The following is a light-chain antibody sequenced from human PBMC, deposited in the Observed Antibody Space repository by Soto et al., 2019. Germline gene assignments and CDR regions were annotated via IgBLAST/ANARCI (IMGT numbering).Light chain of an antibody. CDR2: DAS. J-gene: IGKJ4*01. CDR3: QQRTTWPLT. Sequence: EIVLAQSPATLSLSPGERATLTCRAGHSVRNYLAWYQQKPGQAPRLLIYDASNRATGIPARFSGSGSGTDFTLTTSSLEPEDFAVYYCQQRTTWPLTFGGGTKVEI. CDR1: HSVRNY. V-gene: IGKV3-11*01.